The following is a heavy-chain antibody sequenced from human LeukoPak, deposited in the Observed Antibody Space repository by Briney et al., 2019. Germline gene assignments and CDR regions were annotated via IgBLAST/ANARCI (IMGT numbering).Heavy chain of an antibody. D-gene: IGHD6-19*01. Sequence: SETLSLTCAVYGGSFSGYYWSWIRQPPGKGLEWIGEINHSGSTNYNPSLKSRVTISVDTSKNQFSLRLSSVTAADTAVYYCARHPYWEWLAPFDYWGQGTLVTVSS. V-gene: IGHV4-34*01. CDR1: GGSFSGYY. CDR2: INHSGST. CDR3: ARHPYWEWLAPFDY. J-gene: IGHJ4*02.